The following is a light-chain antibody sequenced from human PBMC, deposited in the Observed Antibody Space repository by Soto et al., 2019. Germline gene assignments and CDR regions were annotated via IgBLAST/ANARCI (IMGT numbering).Light chain of an antibody. CDR1: QNIIRW. CDR2: EAS. Sequence: DIQMTQSPSTLSASVGDRVTITCRASQNIIRWLAWYQQKPGKAPKLLIYEASTLASGVPSRFSGSGSETEFTLTISSLQPDDFATYYCQQYNSYSPYTFGQGTKLEIK. J-gene: IGKJ2*01. V-gene: IGKV1-5*03. CDR3: QQYNSYSPYT.